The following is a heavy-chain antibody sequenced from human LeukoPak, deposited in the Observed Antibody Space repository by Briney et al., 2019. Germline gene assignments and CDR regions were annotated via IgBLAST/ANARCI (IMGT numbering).Heavy chain of an antibody. Sequence: GGSLRLSCAASGFTFSSYSMNWVRQAPGKGLEWVSSISSSSSYIYYADSVKGRFTISRDNAKNSLYLQIHSLRAEDTAVYYCASDLLTGRWLENDYWGQGTLVTVSS. CDR3: ASDLLTGRWLENDY. V-gene: IGHV3-21*01. CDR2: ISSSSSYI. J-gene: IGHJ4*02. CDR1: GFTFSSYS. D-gene: IGHD5-24*01.